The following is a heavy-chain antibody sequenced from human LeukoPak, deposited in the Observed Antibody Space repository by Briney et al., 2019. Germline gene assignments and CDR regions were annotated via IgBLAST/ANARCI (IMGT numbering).Heavy chain of an antibody. J-gene: IGHJ4*02. Sequence: TGGSLRLSCAASGFTFSSYWMHWVRQAPGKGLVWVSRINSDGSSTSYADSVKGRFTISRDNAKNTLYLQMNSLRAEDTAVYYCARVEKSGYDFDYWGQGTLVTVSS. D-gene: IGHD5-12*01. CDR2: INSDGSST. CDR3: ARVEKSGYDFDY. CDR1: GFTFSSYW. V-gene: IGHV3-74*01.